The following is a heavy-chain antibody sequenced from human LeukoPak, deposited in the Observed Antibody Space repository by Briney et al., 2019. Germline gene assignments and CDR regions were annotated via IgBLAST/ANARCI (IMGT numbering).Heavy chain of an antibody. D-gene: IGHD3-22*01. V-gene: IGHV4-61*02. CDR2: IYSSGGT. Sequence: SQTLSLTCTVSGGSISSGSYYWNWIRQPAGKGLEWVGRIYSSGGTDFTPSLKSRGTISVDTSKNQFSLRLSPVTAADTAVYYCAREDYYDSSGYYPFDVWGQGILVTVSS. CDR1: GGSISSGSYY. J-gene: IGHJ4*02. CDR3: AREDYYDSSGYYPFDV.